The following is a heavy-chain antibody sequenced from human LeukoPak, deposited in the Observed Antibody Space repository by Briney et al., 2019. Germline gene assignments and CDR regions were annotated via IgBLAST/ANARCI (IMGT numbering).Heavy chain of an antibody. CDR3: ASISLGGGWYYFDY. Sequence: GASVKVSCKASGYTFTSYDINWVRQATGQGLEWMGWMNPNSGNTGYAQKFQGRVTMTRDTSTSTVYMELSSLRSEDTAVYYCASISLGGGWYYFDYWGQGTLVTVSS. CDR2: MNPNSGNT. J-gene: IGHJ4*02. V-gene: IGHV1-8*01. CDR1: GYTFTSYD. D-gene: IGHD6-19*01.